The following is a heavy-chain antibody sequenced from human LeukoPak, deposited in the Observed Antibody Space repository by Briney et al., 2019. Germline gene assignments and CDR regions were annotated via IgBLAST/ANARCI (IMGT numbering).Heavy chain of an antibody. D-gene: IGHD6-6*01. J-gene: IGHJ4*02. V-gene: IGHV1-8*01. CDR2: MNPNSGNT. CDR3: ARCRSSSGDY. Sequence: ASAKVSCKASGYTFSSYDINWVRQATGPGLEWMGWMNPNSGNTSNAQKFQGRVTMTRNNSISTAYMELSSVRSEDTAVYYCARCRSSSGDYWGQGTLVTVSS. CDR1: GYTFSSYD.